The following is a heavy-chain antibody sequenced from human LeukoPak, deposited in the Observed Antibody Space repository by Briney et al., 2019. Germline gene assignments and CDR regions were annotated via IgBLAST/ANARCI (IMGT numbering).Heavy chain of an antibody. CDR2: INPNNGGT. CDR1: GYTFTGYY. D-gene: IGHD3-9*01. CDR3: ARESYYDILTGYYSDYFDY. Sequence: ASVKVSCKASGYTFTGYYMHWVRQAPGQGLEWMGWINPNNGGTNYAQKFQGRVTMTRDTSISTAYMELSRLRSDDTAVYYCARESYYDILTGYYSDYFDYWGQGTLVTVSS. J-gene: IGHJ4*02. V-gene: IGHV1-2*02.